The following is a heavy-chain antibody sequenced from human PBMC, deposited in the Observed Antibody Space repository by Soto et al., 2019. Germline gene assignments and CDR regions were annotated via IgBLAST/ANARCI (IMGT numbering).Heavy chain of an antibody. CDR1: GGSFSGYY. Sequence: TLYRTCSVYGGSFSGYYWSWIRQPPGKGLEWIGEINHSGSTNYNPSLKSRVTISVDTSKNQFSLKLSSVTAADTAVYYCAREEYGGAVFAIWGQGKMVTV. J-gene: IGHJ3*02. D-gene: IGHD4-17*01. CDR2: INHSGST. V-gene: IGHV4-34*01. CDR3: AREEYGGAVFAI.